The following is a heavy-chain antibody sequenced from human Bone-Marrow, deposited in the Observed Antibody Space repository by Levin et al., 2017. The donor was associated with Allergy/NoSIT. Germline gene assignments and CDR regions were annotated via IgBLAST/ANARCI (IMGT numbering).Heavy chain of an antibody. D-gene: IGHD6-19*01. CDR3: VRGVDMRVAVGGPPLALDN. CDR2: IKQNGRET. V-gene: IGHV3-7*01. J-gene: IGHJ4*02. Sequence: GGSLRLSCAASGFTFSSYWMSWVRQAPGKGLEWVANIKQNGRETYYVDSLEGRFTISRDNAENSVYLQMNSLRAEDTAVYYCVRGVDMRVAVGGPPLALDNWGQGTLVTVSA. CDR1: GFTFSSYW.